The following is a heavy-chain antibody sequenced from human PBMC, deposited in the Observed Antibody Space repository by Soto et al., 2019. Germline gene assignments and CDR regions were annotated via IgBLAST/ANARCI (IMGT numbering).Heavy chain of an antibody. CDR1: GGSISSSY. CDR2: IYYSGST. J-gene: IGHJ4*02. CDR3: ARHRQYSSDWYIYFDY. V-gene: IGHV4-59*08. Sequence: QVQLQESGPGLVKPSETLSLTCTVSGGSISSSYWSWIRQPPGKGLEWIGYIYYSGSTNYNPSLKSRVTMAIDTSNNQFSLKLNSVTAADTAVYDCARHRQYSSDWYIYFDYWGQGTLVTVSS. D-gene: IGHD6-19*01.